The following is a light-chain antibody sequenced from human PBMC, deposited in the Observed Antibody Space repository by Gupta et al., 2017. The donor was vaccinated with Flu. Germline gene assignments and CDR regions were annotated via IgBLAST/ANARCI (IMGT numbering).Light chain of an antibody. CDR3: RQAREPPYI. J-gene: IGKJ2*01. Sequence: DIVLTQSPLSLPVTPGEPASISCRSSQSLLHSNGYNYFDWYLQKPGQSPQLLIYLGSNRASGVPDRFSGSGSGTDFTLKISRVEAEDVGVYYCRQAREPPYIFGQGTKMEIK. V-gene: IGKV2-28*01. CDR2: LGS. CDR1: QSLLHSNGYNY.